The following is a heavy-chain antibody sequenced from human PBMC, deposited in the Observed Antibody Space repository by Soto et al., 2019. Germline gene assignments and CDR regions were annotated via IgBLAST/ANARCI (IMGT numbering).Heavy chain of an antibody. V-gene: IGHV1-69*01. CDR1: GGNFSSYA. CDR2: IVPLFGTT. D-gene: IGHD6-25*01. CDR3: ASARGLSGYTWSAP. Sequence: QAQLVQSGAELKKPGSSVKVSCKASGGNFSSYAISWLRQAPGQGLEWMGGIVPLFGTTNYAQKFKGRLMIPADEATTTASRERSRLRFEATAVYYWASARGLSGYTWSAPGGKGSPVPVSS. J-gene: IGHJ5*02.